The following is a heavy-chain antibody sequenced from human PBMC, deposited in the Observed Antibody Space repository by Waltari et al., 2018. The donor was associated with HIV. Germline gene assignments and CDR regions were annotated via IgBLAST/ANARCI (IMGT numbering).Heavy chain of an antibody. CDR1: GSTFNSYS. CDR3: ARDSRDNSWSLNFFDP. Sequence: EVQLVESGGGPVRPGGSVRLPCRASGSTFNSYSLDWVRQSPGKGLGWISSISSSGTFTHYADSVKGRFTISRDNTNKSVYLQMNSLRAEDTAVYYCARDSRDNSWSLNFFDPWGQGTLVTVSS. V-gene: IGHV3-21*01. J-gene: IGHJ5*02. D-gene: IGHD6-13*01. CDR2: ISSSGTFT.